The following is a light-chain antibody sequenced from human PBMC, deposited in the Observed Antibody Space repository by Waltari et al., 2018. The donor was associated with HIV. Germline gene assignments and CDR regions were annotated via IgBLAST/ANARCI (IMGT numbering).Light chain of an antibody. CDR1: SSDVGSYNL. CDR3: CSYAGSSTYV. CDR2: EVS. J-gene: IGLJ1*01. V-gene: IGLV2-23*02. Sequence: QSALTQPASVSGSPGQSITISCTGTSSDVGSYNLVSWYQQHPGKAPKLMVYEVSKRPSGVSNLFSGSKSGNTASLTSSGLQAEDEADYYCCSYAGSSTYVFGTGTKVTVL.